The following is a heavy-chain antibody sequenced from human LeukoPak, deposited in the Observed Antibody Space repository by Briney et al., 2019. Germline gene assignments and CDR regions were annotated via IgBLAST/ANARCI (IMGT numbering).Heavy chain of an antibody. Sequence: GGSLRLSCAASGFTFDDYAMHWVRQAPGKGLEWVSGISWNSGSIGYADSVKGRFIISRDNAKNSLYLQMNSLRAEDTALYYCAKDRGLDGYSYDAFDIWGQGTMVTVSS. CDR1: GFTFDDYA. D-gene: IGHD3-22*01. CDR2: ISWNSGSI. V-gene: IGHV3-9*01. J-gene: IGHJ3*02. CDR3: AKDRGLDGYSYDAFDI.